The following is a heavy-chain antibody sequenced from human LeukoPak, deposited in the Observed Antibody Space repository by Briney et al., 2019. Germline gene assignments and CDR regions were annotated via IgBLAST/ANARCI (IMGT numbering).Heavy chain of an antibody. CDR2: IYYSGST. CDR3: ARDPTGTRVDWFDP. D-gene: IGHD1-7*01. J-gene: IGHJ5*02. Sequence: PSETLSLTCTVSGGSISSYYWSWIRQPPGKGLEWIGYIYYSGSTNYNPSLKSRVTISVDTSKNQFSLKLSSVTAADTAVYYCARDPTGTRVDWFDPWGQGTLVTVSS. V-gene: IGHV4-59*01. CDR1: GGSISSYY.